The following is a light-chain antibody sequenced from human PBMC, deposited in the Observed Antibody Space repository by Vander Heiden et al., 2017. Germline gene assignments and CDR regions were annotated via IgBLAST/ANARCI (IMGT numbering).Light chain of an antibody. CDR3: QQYGSSPKYT. J-gene: IGKJ2*01. V-gene: IGKV3-20*01. CDR1: QSIFSSS. CDR2: GTS. Sequence: EIVLTHSPGTLSLSPGERATLSCRASQSIFSSSLAWYQQKPGQAPSLLIYGTSSRATGIPDRFSGSGCGTDFTLTISRLEPEDFAVYYCQQYGSSPKYTFGQGTKLEIK.